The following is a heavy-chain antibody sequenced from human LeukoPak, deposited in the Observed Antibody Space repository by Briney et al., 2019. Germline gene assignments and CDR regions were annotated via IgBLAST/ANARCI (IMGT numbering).Heavy chain of an antibody. J-gene: IGHJ6*03. Sequence: GSVKVSCKASGYTFTGYYMHWVRQAPGQGLEWMGWINPKSGGTNYAQKFQGRVTMTRDTSISTAYMELSRLRSDDTAVYYCARDRSGYCTNGVCSSHPYYYYYYMDVWGKGTTVTVSS. D-gene: IGHD2-8*01. CDR3: ARDRSGYCTNGVCSSHPYYYYYYMDV. CDR2: INPKSGGT. V-gene: IGHV1-2*02. CDR1: GYTFTGYY.